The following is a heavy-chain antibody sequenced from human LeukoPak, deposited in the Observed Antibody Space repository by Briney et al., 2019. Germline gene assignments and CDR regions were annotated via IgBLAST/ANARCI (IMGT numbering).Heavy chain of an antibody. J-gene: IGHJ5*02. CDR3: VRESGVGNWFDP. V-gene: IGHV1-2*02. Sequence: GASVKVSCKASGYSFSDYYVHWLRQAPGQGLEWMGWINPDNGGTNYAQNFQGRVTMSRDTSISTVYMDLSRLTSDDTAVFYCVRESGVGNWFDPWGQGTQVTVSS. CDR1: GYSFSDYY. CDR2: INPDNGGT. D-gene: IGHD7-27*01.